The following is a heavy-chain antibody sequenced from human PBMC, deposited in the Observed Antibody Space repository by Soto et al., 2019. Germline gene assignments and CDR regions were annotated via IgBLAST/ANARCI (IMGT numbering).Heavy chain of an antibody. CDR1: GYDVTRYY. J-gene: IGHJ6*02. V-gene: IGHV1-46*01. CDR3: AKVGENEGDPHLDYYYYGMDV. CDR2: INPTGGGRT. D-gene: IGHD1-1*01. Sequence: AAAVKVSCKASGYDVTRYYIHWVRQGPGQGLEWMGIINPTGGGRTKYAQKFQGRVTVTSDWSTSTVYMELTSLRSDDTAVYYCAKVGENEGDPHLDYYYYGMDVWGQGTPVTVSS.